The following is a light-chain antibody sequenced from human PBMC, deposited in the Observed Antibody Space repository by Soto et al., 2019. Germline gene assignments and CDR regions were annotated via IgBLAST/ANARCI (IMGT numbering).Light chain of an antibody. CDR3: QRYNDWPLT. Sequence: EIVLTQSPGTLSLSPGETATLSCRASQRIGSGYLAWHQQKLGQSPRLIIYGASERATGIPDRFSGSGSGTDFTLTINSLQSEDSAVYYCQRYNDWPLTFGGGTKVEIK. CDR1: QRIGSGY. CDR2: GAS. J-gene: IGKJ4*01. V-gene: IGKV3-20*01.